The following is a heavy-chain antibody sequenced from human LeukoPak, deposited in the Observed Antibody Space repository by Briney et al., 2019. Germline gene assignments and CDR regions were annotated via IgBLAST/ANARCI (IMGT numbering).Heavy chain of an antibody. CDR2: IYYSGST. V-gene: IGHV4-59*01. Sequence: PSETLALTCTVSGGSIRSYYWSWIRQPPGKGLEWIGYIYYSGSTNYNPSLESRVTISVDTSKNQFSLKLNSVTAADTAVYYCARAGVVTNPNSYWYFDLWGRGSQVTVSS. CDR3: ARAGVVTNPNSYWYFDL. D-gene: IGHD3-3*01. J-gene: IGHJ2*01. CDR1: GGSIRSYY.